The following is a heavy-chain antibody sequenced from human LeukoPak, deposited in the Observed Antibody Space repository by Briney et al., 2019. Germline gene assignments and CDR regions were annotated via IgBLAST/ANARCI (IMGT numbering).Heavy chain of an antibody. Sequence: ASVKVSCKASGFTFTSHDYNWVRQAPGQGLEWLGIINPSGGSTSYAQKFQGRVTMTRDTSTSTVYMELSSLRSEDTAVYYCARGLMAGNTALFDYWGQGTLVTVSS. D-gene: IGHD5-24*01. CDR2: INPSGGST. CDR3: ARGLMAGNTALFDY. CDR1: GFTFTSHD. J-gene: IGHJ4*02. V-gene: IGHV1-46*01.